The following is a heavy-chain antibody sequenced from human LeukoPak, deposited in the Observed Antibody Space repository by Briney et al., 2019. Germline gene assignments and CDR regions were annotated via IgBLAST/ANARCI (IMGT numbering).Heavy chain of an antibody. J-gene: IGHJ4*02. V-gene: IGHV4-31*03. CDR3: ARGSGSSGYYSEAPEYYFDY. Sequence: PSETLSLTCTVSGGSISSGGYYWSWIRQHLGKGLEWIGYIYYSGSTYYNPSLKSRVTISVDTSKNQFSLKLSSVTAADTAVYYCARGSGSSGYYSEAPEYYFDYWGQGTLVTVSS. D-gene: IGHD3-22*01. CDR1: GGSISSGGYY. CDR2: IYYSGST.